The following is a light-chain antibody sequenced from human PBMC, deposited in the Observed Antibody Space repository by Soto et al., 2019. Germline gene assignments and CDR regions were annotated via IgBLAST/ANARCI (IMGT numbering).Light chain of an antibody. CDR1: QSISSS. CDR3: QKYNSAPRT. J-gene: IGKJ1*01. CDR2: AAS. Sequence: DIQMTQSPSTVSPSVGDRVIITCRASQSISSSLAWYQQKQGKAPRXLIYAASTLQSGVPSRFSGSGSGTDLTLTISSLQPEDVETYDCQKYNSAPRTFGQGTKVDIK. V-gene: IGKV1-27*01.